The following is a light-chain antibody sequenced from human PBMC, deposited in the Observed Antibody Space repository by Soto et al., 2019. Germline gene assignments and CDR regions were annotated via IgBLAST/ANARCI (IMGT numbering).Light chain of an antibody. CDR3: QKYNGAPPFT. J-gene: IGKJ3*01. CDR1: QGIGNS. V-gene: IGKV1-27*01. Sequence: DIQMTQSPSSLSASVGDRVTITCRASQGIGNSLAWYQQKPGNVPKLLIYAAFTLQSGVPSRFSGSGSETDFTLTITSLQPEDVATYYCQKYNGAPPFTFGPGTKVDIK. CDR2: AAF.